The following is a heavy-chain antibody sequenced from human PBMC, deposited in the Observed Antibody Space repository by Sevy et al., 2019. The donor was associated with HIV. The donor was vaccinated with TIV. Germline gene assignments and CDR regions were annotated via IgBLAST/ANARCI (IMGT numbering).Heavy chain of an antibody. J-gene: IGHJ4*02. Sequence: GGSLRLSCTASGFTLGDYCMSWVRQAPGKGLEWVAFLKSDVDGGTVDHAASVRGRFVISRDDSKTIAYLQMNDLKTEVTGVYYCTRWKAAQSIFDYWGQGALVTVSS. D-gene: IGHD6-13*01. CDR3: TRWKAAQSIFDY. CDR1: GFTLGDYC. CDR2: LKSDVDGGTV. V-gene: IGHV3-49*04.